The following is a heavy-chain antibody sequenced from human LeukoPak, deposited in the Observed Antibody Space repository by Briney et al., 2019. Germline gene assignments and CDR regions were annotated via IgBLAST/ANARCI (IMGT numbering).Heavy chain of an antibody. CDR3: AQKGGTDY. D-gene: IGHD2-15*01. CDR1: GFTFSRHG. CDR2: ISSTGSPI. V-gene: IGHV3-48*02. J-gene: IGHJ4*02. Sequence: PGRSLRLSCAPSGFTFSRHGMHWVRQAPGKGLEWVSYISSTGSPIYYADSVKGRFTISRDNAKNSLYLQMNSLRDDDTAVYYCAQKGGTDYWGQGTLVTVSS.